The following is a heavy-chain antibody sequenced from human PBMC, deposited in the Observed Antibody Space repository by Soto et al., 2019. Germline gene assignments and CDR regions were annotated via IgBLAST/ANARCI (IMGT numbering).Heavy chain of an antibody. Sequence: QVHLVQSGAEVKKPGASVKVSCKASGYTFTSYGITWVRQAPGQGLEWMGWISAHNGNTDSAQKLKGRVIVTRDTSTSTADTEMGSVVSDDSAVYYCARGGYGDYWGQGALVPASS. CDR1: GYTFTSYG. J-gene: IGHJ4*02. CDR3: ARGGYGDY. V-gene: IGHV1-18*01. CDR2: ISAHNGNT. D-gene: IGHD5-12*01.